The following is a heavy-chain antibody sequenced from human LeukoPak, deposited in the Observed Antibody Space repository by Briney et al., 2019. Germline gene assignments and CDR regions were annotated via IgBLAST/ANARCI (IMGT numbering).Heavy chain of an antibody. D-gene: IGHD3-22*01. CDR1: GFTFRSYA. V-gene: IGHV3-23*01. Sequence: PGGSLRLSCEASGFTFRSYAMSWVRQAPGKGLEWVSGISGNGGSTYYADSVKGRFTISRDNSKNTLYLQMNSLRAEDTAVYYCAKGYDSSGYYFNYFDYWGQGTLVTVSS. CDR2: ISGNGGST. J-gene: IGHJ4*02. CDR3: AKGYDSSGYYFNYFDY.